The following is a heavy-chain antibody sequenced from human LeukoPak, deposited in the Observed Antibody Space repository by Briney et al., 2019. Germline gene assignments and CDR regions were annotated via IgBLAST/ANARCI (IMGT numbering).Heavy chain of an antibody. CDR2: ISYDGGNK. V-gene: IGHV3-30-3*01. D-gene: IGHD3-3*01. J-gene: IGHJ4*02. Sequence: GRSLRLSCAASGFTFSSYAMHWVRQAPGKGLEWVAVISYDGGNKYYADSVKGRFTISRDNSKNTLYLQMNSLRAEDTAVYYCARGLHDFWSGYLDYWGQGTLVTVSS. CDR1: GFTFSSYA. CDR3: ARGLHDFWSGYLDY.